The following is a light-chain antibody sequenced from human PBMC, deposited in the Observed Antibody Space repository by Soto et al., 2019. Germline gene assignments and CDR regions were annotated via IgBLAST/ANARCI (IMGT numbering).Light chain of an antibody. V-gene: IGLV2-14*01. CDR1: NRDVGGYNY. CDR2: EVT. J-gene: IGLJ2*01. CDR3: SSYSSSSALDVI. Sequence: QSVLAQPASVSGSPGQSITISCAGTNRDVGGYNYVSWYQQYPGKAPKLIIYEVTYRPSGVSNRSSGSKSGNTASLTISGLQAEDEADYYCSSYSSSSALDVIFGGGTKLTVL.